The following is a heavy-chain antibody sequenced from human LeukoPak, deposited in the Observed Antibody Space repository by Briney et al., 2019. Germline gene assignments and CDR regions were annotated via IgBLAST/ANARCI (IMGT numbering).Heavy chain of an antibody. CDR1: GCTFSSYS. Sequence: GGSLSLFCAASGCTFSSYSMNWVRQAPGKGLEWVSSISTTSTYIYYADSVKGRFTISRDNAKDSLYLQMNSLRAEDTAVYYCARVVGKVFKDINGYYFDYWGQGILVTVSS. J-gene: IGHJ4*02. CDR3: ARVVGKVFKDINGYYFDY. CDR2: ISTTSTYI. D-gene: IGHD2-15*01. V-gene: IGHV3-21*01.